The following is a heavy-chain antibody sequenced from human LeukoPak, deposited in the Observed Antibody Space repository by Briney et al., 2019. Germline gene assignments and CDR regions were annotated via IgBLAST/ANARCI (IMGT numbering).Heavy chain of an antibody. CDR3: ARGRAGDYFDS. Sequence: GASVKVSCKASGYTFPDYFMHWVRQAPGQGLEWMGWINPNSGGTNYAQKFQGRVTMTRDTSVTTAYMDLGRLRSDDPALYYCARGRAGDYFDSWGQGTLVTISS. V-gene: IGHV1-2*02. J-gene: IGHJ4*02. CDR1: GYTFPDYF. CDR2: INPNSGGT.